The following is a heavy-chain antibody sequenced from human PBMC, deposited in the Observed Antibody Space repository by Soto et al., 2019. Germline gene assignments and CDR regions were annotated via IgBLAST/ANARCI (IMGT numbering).Heavy chain of an antibody. J-gene: IGHJ4*02. CDR2: INHLETT. D-gene: IGHD6-25*01. V-gene: IGHV4-30-2*01. CDR1: GATITYGAYS. CDR3: ARASGFDPVDS. Sequence: QRQLHMSGSGLIKPSQTLSLTCTVSGATITYGAYSWSGLRQTPGKGLEWIGYINHLETTFYNPSFKRRPTMQLDRTKNQFPPNLTSMSAGARAVSFLARASGFDPVDSWGQGTPVTVSS.